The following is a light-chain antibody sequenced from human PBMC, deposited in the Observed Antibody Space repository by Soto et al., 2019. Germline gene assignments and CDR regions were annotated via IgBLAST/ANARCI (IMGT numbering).Light chain of an antibody. CDR2: DVS. V-gene: IGLV2-14*01. Sequence: QSVLTQPASVSGSPGQSITISCTGTSSDVGGYIFVSLYLQLPCKALKLMIYDVSIRPSWVSYRFSGSKSGNTASLTISGLQAEDEADYYCSSYTSSSTRVFGTGTKVTVL. J-gene: IGLJ1*01. CDR3: SSYTSSSTRV. CDR1: SSDVGGYIF.